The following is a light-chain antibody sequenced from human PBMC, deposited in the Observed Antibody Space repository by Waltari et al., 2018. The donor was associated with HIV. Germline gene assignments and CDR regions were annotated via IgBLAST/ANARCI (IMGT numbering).Light chain of an antibody. CDR3: QQYITWPRT. J-gene: IGKJ1*01. V-gene: IGKV3D-15*01. CDR1: QSITDH. CDR2: AAS. Sequence: EIVMTQSPGTLSVSLGERATLSCRASQSITDHLAWYQQRPGQPPRLRIYAASSRASGIPARFSGSGSGTEFTLTISTLQSEDFAVYYCQQYITWPRTFGQGTKVDIK.